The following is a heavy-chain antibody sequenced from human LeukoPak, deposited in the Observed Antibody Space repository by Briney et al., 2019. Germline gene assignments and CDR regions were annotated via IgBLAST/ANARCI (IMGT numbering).Heavy chain of an antibody. J-gene: IGHJ6*03. CDR2: INPNSGGT. Sequence: ASVKVSCKASGYTFTGYYIHWVRRAPGQGLEWMGWINPNSGGTNYAQKFQGRVTMTRDTSISTAYMELSRLRSDDTAVYYCARGPTVITDYYYYYMDVWGKGTTVTVSS. V-gene: IGHV1-2*02. CDR3: ARGPTVITDYYYYYMDV. D-gene: IGHD4-11*01. CDR1: GYTFTGYY.